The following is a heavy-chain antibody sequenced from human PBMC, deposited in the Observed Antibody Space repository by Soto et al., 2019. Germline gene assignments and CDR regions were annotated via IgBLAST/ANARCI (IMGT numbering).Heavy chain of an antibody. CDR1: GGSISSGGYY. V-gene: IGHV4-31*03. CDR2: IYYSGST. CDR3: ARDRVALRVAFDI. J-gene: IGHJ3*02. Sequence: SETLSLTCTVSGGSISSGGYYWSWIRQHPGKGLEWIGYIYYSGSTYYNPSLKSRVTISVDTSKNQFSLKLSSVTAADTAVYYCARDRVALRVAFDIWGQGTMVTVSS.